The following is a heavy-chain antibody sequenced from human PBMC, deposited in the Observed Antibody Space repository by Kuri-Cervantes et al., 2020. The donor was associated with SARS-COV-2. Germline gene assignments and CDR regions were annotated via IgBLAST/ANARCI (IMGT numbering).Heavy chain of an antibody. CDR2: ISSSSSYI. V-gene: IGHV3-21*01. D-gene: IGHD3-10*01. CDR1: GGSISSSS. J-gene: IGHJ3*02. CDR3: AREDVLLQDAFDI. Sequence: ETLSLTCTVSGGSISSSSYYWGWIRQPPGKGLEWVSSISSSSSYIYYADSVKGRFTISRDNAKNSLYLQMNSLRAEDTAVYYCAREDVLLQDAFDIWGQGTMVTVSS.